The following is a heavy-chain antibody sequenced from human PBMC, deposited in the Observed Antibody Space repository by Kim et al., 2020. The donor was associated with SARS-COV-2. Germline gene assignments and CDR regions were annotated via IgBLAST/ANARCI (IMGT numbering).Heavy chain of an antibody. CDR1: GGSISAYY. J-gene: IGHJ6*02. V-gene: IGHV4-59*01. Sequence: SETLSLICSVSGGSISAYYWSWIRQPPGKGLEWVGYIHPSGITNYNPSLRSRVTISLDTSKNQFSLNLNSVTAAYTAAYYCARTRIPHYYYYGLDVWGQGTTATVSS. CDR3: ARTRIPHYYYYGLDV. D-gene: IGHD2-15*01. CDR2: IHPSGIT.